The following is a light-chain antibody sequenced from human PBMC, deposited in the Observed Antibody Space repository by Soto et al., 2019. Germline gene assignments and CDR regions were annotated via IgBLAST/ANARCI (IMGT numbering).Light chain of an antibody. CDR1: QSVLYSSNNKNY. CDR3: QQYYSTSGYT. J-gene: IGKJ2*01. CDR2: WAS. Sequence: DIVMTQSPDSLAVSLGERATINCKSSQSVLYSSNNKNYLAGYQQKPGQPPKLLIYWASTRESGVPDRFSGSGSGTDFTLTISSLQAEDVAVYYCQQYYSTSGYTFGQGTKLEIK. V-gene: IGKV4-1*01.